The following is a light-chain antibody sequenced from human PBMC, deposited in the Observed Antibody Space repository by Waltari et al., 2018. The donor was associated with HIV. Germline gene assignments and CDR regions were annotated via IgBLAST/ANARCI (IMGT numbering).Light chain of an antibody. Sequence: QSVLTQPPSVSGAPGQRVTISCTGSSSNIGAGTDVKWYQQPPGTAPKLLIQGNNNRPSGVPDRFSGSKSGTSASLAITGLQAADEADYYCQSYDSSLSSLVFGGGTKLTVL. J-gene: IGLJ2*01. CDR2: GNN. CDR3: QSYDSSLSSLV. V-gene: IGLV1-40*01. CDR1: SSNIGAGTD.